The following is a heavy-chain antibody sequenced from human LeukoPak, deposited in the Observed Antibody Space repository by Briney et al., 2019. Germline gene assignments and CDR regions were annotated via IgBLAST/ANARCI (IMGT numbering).Heavy chain of an antibody. Sequence: SETLSLTCTVSGYSISSGYYWGWIRQPPGKGLEWIGSIYHSGSTYYNPSLKSRVTISVDTSKNQFSLKLSSVTAADTAVYYCARFSQYYYGSGTLFDIWGQGTMVTVSS. CDR3: ARFSQYYYGSGTLFDI. CDR2: IYHSGST. D-gene: IGHD3-10*01. V-gene: IGHV4-38-2*02. CDR1: GYSISSGYY. J-gene: IGHJ3*02.